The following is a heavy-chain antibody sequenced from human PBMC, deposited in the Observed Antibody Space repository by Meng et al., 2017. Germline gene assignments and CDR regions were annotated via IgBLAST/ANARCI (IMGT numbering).Heavy chain of an antibody. J-gene: IGHJ6*02. CDR3: AKDVDYGDYGDHGMDV. Sequence: GGSLRLSCAASGFTFDDYTMHWVRQAPGKGLEWVSLISWDGGSTYYADSVKGRFTISRDNSKNSLYLQMNSLRTEDTALYYCAKDVDYGDYGDHGMDVWGQGTTVTVSS. CDR1: GFTFDDYT. V-gene: IGHV3-43*01. D-gene: IGHD4-17*01. CDR2: ISWDGGST.